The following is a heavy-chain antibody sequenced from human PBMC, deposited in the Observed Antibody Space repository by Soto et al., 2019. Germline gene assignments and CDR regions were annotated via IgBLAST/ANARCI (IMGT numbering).Heavy chain of an antibody. V-gene: IGHV5-10-1*01. CDR3: AYGSGSYYNVPDYYGMDV. J-gene: IGHJ6*02. CDR1: GYSFTSYW. CDR2: IGPSDSYT. D-gene: IGHD3-10*01. Sequence: GESLKISCKGSGYSFTSYWISCVRQMPGKGLEWMGRIGPSDSYTNYSPSFQGHVTISADKSISTAYLQWSSLNASDTAMYYCAYGSGSYYNVPDYYGMDVWGEGTTVTVSS.